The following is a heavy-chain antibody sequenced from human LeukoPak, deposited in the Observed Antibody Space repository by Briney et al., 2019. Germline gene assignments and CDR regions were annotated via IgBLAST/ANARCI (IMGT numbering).Heavy chain of an antibody. Sequence: GGSLRLSCVASGFTFSTYWMSWVRQAPGKGLEWVANINQDGSEKYYVDSVKGRFTISRDNAKKSLYLQMNSLRAEDTAVYYCAIRYTDYWGQGTLVTVSS. D-gene: IGHD3-9*01. J-gene: IGHJ4*02. CDR2: INQDGSEK. CDR1: GFTFSTYW. CDR3: AIRYTDY. V-gene: IGHV3-7*01.